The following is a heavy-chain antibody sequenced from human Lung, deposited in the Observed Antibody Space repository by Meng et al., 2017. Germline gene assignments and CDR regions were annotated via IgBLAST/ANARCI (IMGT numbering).Heavy chain of an antibody. J-gene: IGHJ4*02. D-gene: IGHD1-14*01. Sequence: QVQLVQSGAALKKPGSSVKVACKTSGGSFSTHTFSWVRQAPGKGLEWMGGLIAVFDKTKAAPRFQDRVTFTADESTSTAYMELSSLTFDDTAVYFCARGRRNEPLFDYWGQGTLVTVSS. V-gene: IGHV1-69*13. CDR1: GGSFSTHT. CDR2: LIAVFDKT. CDR3: ARGRRNEPLFDY.